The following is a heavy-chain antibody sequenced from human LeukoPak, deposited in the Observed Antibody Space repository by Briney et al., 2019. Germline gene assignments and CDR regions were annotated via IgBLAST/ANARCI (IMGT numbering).Heavy chain of an antibody. V-gene: IGHV4-39*07. Sequence: SETLSLTCTVSGGSISSSSYYWGWIRQPPGKGLEWIGSIYYSGSNYYNPSLKSRVTISVDTSKNQFSLKLSSVTAADTAVYYCAQQRGFVVVPAALVWFDPWGQGTLVTVSP. CDR3: AQQRGFVVVPAALVWFDP. J-gene: IGHJ5*02. CDR1: GGSISSSSYY. D-gene: IGHD2-15*01. CDR2: IYYSGSN.